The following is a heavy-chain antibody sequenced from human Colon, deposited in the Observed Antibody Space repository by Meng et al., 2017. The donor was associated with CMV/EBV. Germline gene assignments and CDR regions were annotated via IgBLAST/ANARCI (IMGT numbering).Heavy chain of an antibody. CDR1: GYTLTSYS. J-gene: IGHJ4*02. Sequence: ASVKVSCKTSGYTLTSYSITWVRQAPGQGLEWVGWKSSDNDNTRYSQTLQGRVTMTTDTSTNTAYLELTSLRSDDTAVYYCVRGRYYGVTFGTAPFFDHWGQGTLVTVSS. D-gene: IGHD3-16*01. V-gene: IGHV1-18*01. CDR3: VRGRYYGVTFGTAPFFDH. CDR2: KSSDNDNT.